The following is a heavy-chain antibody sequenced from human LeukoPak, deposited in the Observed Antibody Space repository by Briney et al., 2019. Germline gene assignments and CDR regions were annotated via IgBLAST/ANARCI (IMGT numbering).Heavy chain of an antibody. CDR2: IYSGGST. CDR1: GFTVSSNY. V-gene: IGHV3-66*01. J-gene: IGHJ4*02. CDR3: ARGYSSGYYYRYFDY. Sequence: GGTLRLSCAASGFTVSSNYMSWVRQAPGKGLEWVSVIYSGGSTYYADSVKGRFTISRDNSKNTLYLQMNSLRAEDTAVYYCARGYSSGYYYRYFDYWGQGTLVTVSS. D-gene: IGHD3-22*01.